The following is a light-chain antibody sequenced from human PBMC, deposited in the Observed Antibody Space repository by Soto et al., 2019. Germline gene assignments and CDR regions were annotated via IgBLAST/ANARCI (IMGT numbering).Light chain of an antibody. Sequence: DIQMTQSPSTLSASVGDRVTITCRASQRINNLLAWFQQKPGKAPKLLIYRASSLQSGVSSRFGGSGSGTEFTLTISSLQPDDSATYYCQQYNSFSLTFGGGTKVEI. CDR2: RAS. CDR3: QQYNSFSLT. J-gene: IGKJ4*01. CDR1: QRINNL. V-gene: IGKV1-5*03.